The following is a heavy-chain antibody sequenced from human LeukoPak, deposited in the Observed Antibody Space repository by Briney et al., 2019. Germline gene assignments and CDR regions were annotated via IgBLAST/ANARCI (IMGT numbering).Heavy chain of an antibody. J-gene: IGHJ2*01. CDR1: GGSMQTSY. CDR2: ISSSGNT. CDR3: ARLVSDSGDYEILWGPDWYFDL. Sequence: SETLSLACTVSGGSMQTSYWSWIWQPAGKRLEWIGRISSSGNTNSNPSLKSRLTMSIDTSKNQFSLKLNSLTAADTAIYYCARLVSDSGDYEILWGPDWYFDLWGRGTLVTVSS. V-gene: IGHV4-4*07. D-gene: IGHD4-17*01.